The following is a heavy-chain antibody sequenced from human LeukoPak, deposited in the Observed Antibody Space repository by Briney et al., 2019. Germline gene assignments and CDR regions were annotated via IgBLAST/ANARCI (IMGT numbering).Heavy chain of an antibody. V-gene: IGHV4-39*07. CDR1: GGSISSSSYY. CDR2: IYYSGST. J-gene: IGHJ4*02. Sequence: SETRSLTCTVSGGSISSSSYYWGWIRQPPGKGLEWIGSIYYSGSTYYNPSLKSRVTISVDTSKNQFSLKLSSVTAADTAVYYCARGMLAQGYWGQGTLVTVSS. D-gene: IGHD3-10*02. CDR3: ARGMLAQGY.